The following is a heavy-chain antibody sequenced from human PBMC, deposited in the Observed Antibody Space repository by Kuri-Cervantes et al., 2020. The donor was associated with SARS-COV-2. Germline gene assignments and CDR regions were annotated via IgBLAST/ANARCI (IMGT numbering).Heavy chain of an antibody. D-gene: IGHD1-26*01. V-gene: IGHV4-39*07. CDR3: AGEWVRYSVTYFGTYYFDY. CDR2: IYYSGST. J-gene: IGHJ4*02. Sequence: SETLSLTCTVSGGSISSSSYYWGWIRQPPGKGLEWIGSIYYSGSTYYNPSLKSRVTISVDTSKNQFSLKLSSVTAADTAVYYCAGEWVRYSVTYFGTYYFDYWGQGILVTVSS. CDR1: GGSISSSSYY.